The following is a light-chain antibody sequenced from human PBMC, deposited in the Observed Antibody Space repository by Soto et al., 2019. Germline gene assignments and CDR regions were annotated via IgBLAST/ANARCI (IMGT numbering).Light chain of an antibody. V-gene: IGKV3-20*01. CDR3: QQYGSTRWT. Sequence: EIVLTQSPGTLSLSPGERATLSCRASQSVSNSYLAWYQQKPGQAPRLLIHGASSRASGIPDRFSGSGSGTDFTLTISRLEPEDFAVYYCQQYGSTRWTFGQGTKVDIK. J-gene: IGKJ1*01. CDR1: QSVSNSY. CDR2: GAS.